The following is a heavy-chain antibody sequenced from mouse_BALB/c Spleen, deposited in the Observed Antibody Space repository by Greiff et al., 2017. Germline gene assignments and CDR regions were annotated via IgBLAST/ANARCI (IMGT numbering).Heavy chain of an antibody. V-gene: IGHV5-12-2*01. J-gene: IGHJ3*01. CDR2: ISNGGGST. CDR1: GFTFSSYT. Sequence: EVKLVESGGGLVQPGGSLKLSCAASGFTFSSYTMSWVRQTPEKRLEWVAYISNGGGSTYYPDTVKGRFTISRDNAKNTLYLQMSSLKSEDTAMYYCARQRSTATAWFAYWGQGTLVTVSA. CDR3: ARQRSTATAWFAY. D-gene: IGHD1-2*01.